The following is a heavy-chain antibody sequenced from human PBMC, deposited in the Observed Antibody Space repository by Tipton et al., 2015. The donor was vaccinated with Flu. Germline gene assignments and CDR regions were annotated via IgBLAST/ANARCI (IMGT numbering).Heavy chain of an antibody. V-gene: IGHV4-39*07. CDR1: GASIRRSNYY. CDR2: TFHSGNT. CDR3: AIRDYSNYVSEPKNWFDL. J-gene: IGHJ5*02. Sequence: TLSLTCGVSGASIRRSNYYWGWIRQPPGKGLEWIGNTFHSGNTYLNPSLKSRVTISIDTSKTQFSLILSSVTAADTAVYYCAIRDYSNYVSEPKNWFDLWGQGALVTVSS. D-gene: IGHD4-11*01.